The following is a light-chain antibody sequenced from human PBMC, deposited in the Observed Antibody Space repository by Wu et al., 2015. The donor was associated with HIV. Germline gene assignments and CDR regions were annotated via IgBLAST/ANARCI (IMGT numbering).Light chain of an antibody. CDR3: QQYNNWPGT. J-gene: IGKJ1*01. Sequence: EVVMRQSSATLSVSLGERATLSCRASQNVNSKLAWYQQKSGQAPRLLIYGASTRATGIPARFSGSGSGTEFTLTISSIQSEDFAIYYCQQYNNWPGTFGQGTKVEIK. CDR2: GAS. V-gene: IGKV3-15*01. CDR1: QNVNSK.